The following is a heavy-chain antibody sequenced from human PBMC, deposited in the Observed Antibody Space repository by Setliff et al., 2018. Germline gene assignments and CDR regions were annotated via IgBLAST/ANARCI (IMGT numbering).Heavy chain of an antibody. CDR3: ASIDWGENFYNMDV. D-gene: IGHD7-27*01. J-gene: IGHJ6*03. V-gene: IGHV3-23*03. Sequence: GGSLRLSCAASGFTFSSDAMTWVREAPGKGLEWVSTIYSGDRNTFYTDSVKGRFTIFRDGSKNTLYLQMSSLRADDTAMYYCASIDWGENFYNMDVWGKGTTVTVSS. CDR2: IYSGDRNT. CDR1: GFTFSSDA.